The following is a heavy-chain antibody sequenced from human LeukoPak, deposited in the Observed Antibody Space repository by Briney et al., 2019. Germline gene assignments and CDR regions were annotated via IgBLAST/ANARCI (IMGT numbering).Heavy chain of an antibody. Sequence: GGSLRLSCAASGFTFSSYEMNWVRQAPGKGLEWISYISNSGTAIYYADSVKGRFTISRDNSKNTLYLQMNSLRAEDTAVYYCAEVWGSGSYYAFDYWGQGTLVTVSS. CDR1: GFTFSSYE. CDR2: ISNSGTAI. V-gene: IGHV3-48*03. D-gene: IGHD1-26*01. CDR3: AEVWGSGSYYAFDY. J-gene: IGHJ4*02.